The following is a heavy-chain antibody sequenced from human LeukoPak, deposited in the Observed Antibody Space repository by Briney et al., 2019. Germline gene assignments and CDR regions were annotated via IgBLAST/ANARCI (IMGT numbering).Heavy chain of an antibody. J-gene: IGHJ6*02. D-gene: IGHD1-14*01. V-gene: IGHV5-51*01. CDR3: ARPLYSGTAYYHHGIDV. Sequence: GESLKISCKASGYSFTNYWIGWVRQMPGKGLEWMGIIYPGDSGTRYSPSFQGQVTISADKSITTAYLQWSSLKASDTAMYYCARPLYSGTAYYHHGIDVWGQGTRSSSP. CDR1: GYSFTNYW. CDR2: IYPGDSGT.